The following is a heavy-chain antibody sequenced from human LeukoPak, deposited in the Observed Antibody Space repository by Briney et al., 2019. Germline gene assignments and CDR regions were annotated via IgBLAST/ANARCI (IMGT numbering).Heavy chain of an antibody. CDR1: GYTFTSYG. CDR3: ARDPIAAAGMEGINWFDP. CDR2: ISAYNGNT. J-gene: IGHJ5*02. Sequence: ASVKVSCKASGYTFTSYGISWVRQAPGQGLEWMGWISAYNGNTNYAQKLQGRVTMTTDTSTSTAYMELRSLRSDDTAVYYCARDPIAAAGMEGINWFDPWGQGTLVTVSS. D-gene: IGHD6-13*01. V-gene: IGHV1-18*01.